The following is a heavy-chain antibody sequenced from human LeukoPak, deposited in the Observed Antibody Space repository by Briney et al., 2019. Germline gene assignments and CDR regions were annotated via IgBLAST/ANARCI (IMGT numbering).Heavy chain of an antibody. D-gene: IGHD5-24*01. V-gene: IGHV4-59*01. CDR2: IYYSGST. CDR1: GGSISSYY. CDR3: ARGGDGYNYFDY. J-gene: IGHJ4*02. Sequence: PSETLSLTCTVSGGSISSYYWSWIRQPPGKGLEWIAYIYYSGSTYYNPSLKSRVTISVDTSKNQFSLKLSSVTAADTAVYYCARGGDGYNYFDYWGQGTLVTVSS.